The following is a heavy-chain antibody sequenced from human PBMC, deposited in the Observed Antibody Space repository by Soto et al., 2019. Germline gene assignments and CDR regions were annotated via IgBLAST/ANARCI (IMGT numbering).Heavy chain of an antibody. CDR1: GGSFSGYY. V-gene: IGHV4-34*01. D-gene: IGHD3-9*01. CDR3: ARTVLGPDLLADSFVDYYYYMDA. J-gene: IGHJ6*03. Sequence: PSETLSLTCAVYGGSFSGYYWSWIRQPPGKGLEWIGEINHSGSTNYNPSLKSRVTISVDTSKNQFSLKLSSVTAADTAVYYCARTVLGPDLLADSFVDYYYYMDAWGQGTTVTVSS. CDR2: INHSGST.